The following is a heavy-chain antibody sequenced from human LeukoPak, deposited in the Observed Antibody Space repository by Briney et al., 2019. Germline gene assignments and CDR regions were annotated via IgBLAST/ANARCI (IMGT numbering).Heavy chain of an antibody. CDR3: ARENAY. CDR1: GGTFRTYA. J-gene: IGHJ4*02. CDR2: IVPILKAS. Sequence: ASVTVSCKASGGTFRTYAISWVRQAPGQGLEWMGGIVPILKASNYARKFQGRLTLTTDESTNTAYMELTSLTSGDTAVYYCARENAYWGQGTLVTVSS. V-gene: IGHV1-69*05.